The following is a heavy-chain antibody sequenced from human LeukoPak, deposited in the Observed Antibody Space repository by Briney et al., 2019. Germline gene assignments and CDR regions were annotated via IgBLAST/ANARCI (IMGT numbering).Heavy chain of an antibody. D-gene: IGHD2-2*01. CDR1: GGSISSGSYY. CDR2: IYTSGST. J-gene: IGHJ4*02. V-gene: IGHV4-61*02. Sequence: PSETLSLTCTVSGGSISSGSYYWSWIRQPAGKGLEWIGRIYTSGSTNYNPSLKSRVTISVDTSKNQFSLKLSSVTAADTAVYYCARELVDIVVVPAASTIDYWGQGTLVTVSS. CDR3: ARELVDIVVVPAASTIDY.